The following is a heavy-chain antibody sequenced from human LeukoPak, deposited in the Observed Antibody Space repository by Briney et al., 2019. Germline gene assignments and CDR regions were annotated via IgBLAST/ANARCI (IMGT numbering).Heavy chain of an antibody. Sequence: ASVKVSCKASGYTFTGYYMHWVRQAPGQGLEWMGWINPNSGGTNYAQKFQGRVTMTRDTSISTAYMELSRLRSDDTAVYYCARGDYSSGWYVFDYWAREPWSPSPQ. CDR1: GYTFTGYY. J-gene: IGHJ4*02. CDR3: ARGDYSSGWYVFDY. CDR2: INPNSGGT. V-gene: IGHV1-2*02. D-gene: IGHD6-19*01.